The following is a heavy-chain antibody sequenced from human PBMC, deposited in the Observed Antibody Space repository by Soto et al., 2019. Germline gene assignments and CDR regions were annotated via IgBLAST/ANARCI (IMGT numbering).Heavy chain of an antibody. CDR3: ARQRDGGLLDK. D-gene: IGHD2-15*01. CDR2: INPGDSDT. V-gene: IGHV5-51*01. CDR1: GYSFTSYW. J-gene: IGHJ4*02. Sequence: ESLRISCEASGYSFTSYWIGWVRQMPGKGLEWMGIINPGDSDTRYSPSFEGQVTFSTDKSINTAYLQWSSLKASDTAMYYCARQRDGGLLDKWGRGTLVTVSS.